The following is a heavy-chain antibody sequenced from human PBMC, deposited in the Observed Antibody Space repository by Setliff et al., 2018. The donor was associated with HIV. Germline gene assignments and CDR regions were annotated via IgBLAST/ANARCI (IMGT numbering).Heavy chain of an antibody. Sequence: ASVKVSCKASGYTFNNYALYWVRQAPGQGFEWMGWINTNTGSPTYAQGFTRRFVFSLDPSVRTAYLQITGLKAEDTAVYYCARGGDRMQIWSRFPFDIWGQGTMVPSPQ. CDR2: INTNTGSP. CDR1: GYTFNNYA. J-gene: IGHJ3*02. D-gene: IGHD3-10*01. CDR3: ARGGDRMQIWSRFPFDI. V-gene: IGHV7-4-1*02.